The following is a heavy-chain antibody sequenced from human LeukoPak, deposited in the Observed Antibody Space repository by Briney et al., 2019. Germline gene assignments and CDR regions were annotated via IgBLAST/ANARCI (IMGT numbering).Heavy chain of an antibody. J-gene: IGHJ4*02. CDR2: ISSSSSYI. Sequence: GGSLRLSCTASGFTFGDYAMSWFRQAPGKGLEWVSSISSSSSYIYYADSVKGRFTISRDNAKNSLYLQMNSLRAEDTAVYYCARGLLWFGELSSDSGPDYFDYWGQGTLVTVSS. CDR3: ARGLLWFGELSSDSGPDYFDY. D-gene: IGHD3-10*01. CDR1: GFTFGDYA. V-gene: IGHV3-21*01.